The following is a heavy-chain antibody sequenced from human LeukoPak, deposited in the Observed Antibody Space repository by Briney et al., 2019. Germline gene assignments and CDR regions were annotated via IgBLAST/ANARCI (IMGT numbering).Heavy chain of an antibody. J-gene: IGHJ4*02. V-gene: IGHV4-34*01. CDR3: ARDLGNLDY. D-gene: IGHD1-26*01. Sequence: PSETLSLTCAVYGGSFSGYYWSWIRPPPGKGLGWIGEINHSGSTNYNPSLKSRVTISVDTSKNQFSLKLSSVTAADTAVYYCARDLGNLDYWGQGTLVTVSS. CDR2: INHSGST. CDR1: GGSFSGYY.